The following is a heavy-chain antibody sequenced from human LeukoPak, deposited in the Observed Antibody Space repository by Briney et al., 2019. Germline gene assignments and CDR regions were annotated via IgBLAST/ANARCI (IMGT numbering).Heavy chain of an antibody. CDR3: EKDEIYGDYHWFDP. CDR1: GFTFSSNA. J-gene: IGHJ5*02. V-gene: IGHV3-23*01. Sequence: PGGSLRLSCAASGFTFSSNAMSWVRQAPGKGLEWVSAISGSGGSTYYADSVKGRFTISRDNSNNTLYLQMNSLRAEDTAVYYCEKDEIYGDYHWFDPWGQGTLVTVSS. D-gene: IGHD4-17*01. CDR2: ISGSGGST.